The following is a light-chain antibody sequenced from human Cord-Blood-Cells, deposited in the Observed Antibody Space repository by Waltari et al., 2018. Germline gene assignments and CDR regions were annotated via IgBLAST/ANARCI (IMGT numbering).Light chain of an antibody. CDR2: AAS. V-gene: IGKV1-39*01. CDR1: QSISSS. Sequence: DIQLTQSPSSLSASVGDRVPITCRGSQSISSSLNWYQQKPGKAPKLLIYAASSLQSGVPSRFSGSGSGTDFTLTISSLQPEDFATYYCQQSYSTPYTFGQGTKLEIK. CDR3: QQSYSTPYT. J-gene: IGKJ2*01.